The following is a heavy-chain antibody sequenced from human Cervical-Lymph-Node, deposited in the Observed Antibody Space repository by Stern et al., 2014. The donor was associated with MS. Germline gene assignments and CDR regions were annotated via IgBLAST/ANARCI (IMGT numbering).Heavy chain of an antibody. J-gene: IGHJ4*02. D-gene: IGHD4-17*01. CDR3: ARVPDYGDAFFDY. CDR1: GGSISSGDNY. Sequence: QVHLVESGPGLVKPSQTLSLTCTVSGGSISSGDNYWSWIRQPPGKGPELIGYIHYSGGTYFNPSLKSRATISADTSKNQFSLKLNSMTAADTAVYYCARVPDYGDAFFDYWGQGILVTVSS. CDR2: IHYSGGT. V-gene: IGHV4-30-4*01.